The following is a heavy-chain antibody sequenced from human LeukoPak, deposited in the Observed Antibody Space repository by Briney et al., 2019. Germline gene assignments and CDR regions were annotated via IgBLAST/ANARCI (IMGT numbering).Heavy chain of an antibody. V-gene: IGHV3-23*01. CDR2: ISASGGST. J-gene: IGHJ4*02. D-gene: IGHD4-11*01. CDR3: AKDRRLTTRDY. Sequence: GGSLKLSCAASGFTFTSYVISWVRQAPGKGLEWVSVISASGGSTYYADSVKGRFTISGDNSKNTLYLQMNSLKAEATAVYYSAKDRRLTTRDYWGQGTLVTVSS. CDR1: GFTFTSYV.